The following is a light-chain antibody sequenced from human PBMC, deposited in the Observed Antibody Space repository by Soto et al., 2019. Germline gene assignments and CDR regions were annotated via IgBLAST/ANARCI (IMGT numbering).Light chain of an antibody. Sequence: QSVLTQPASVSGSPGQSITISCTGTSSDIGGYNYVSWYQQHPGKAPKLMIYEATNRPSGVSNRFSGSRSGNTASLTISGLQPEDEADYYCSSYTTASTLHWLFGGGTKVTVL. CDR3: SSYTTASTLHWL. J-gene: IGLJ3*02. CDR2: EAT. CDR1: SSDIGGYNY. V-gene: IGLV2-14*01.